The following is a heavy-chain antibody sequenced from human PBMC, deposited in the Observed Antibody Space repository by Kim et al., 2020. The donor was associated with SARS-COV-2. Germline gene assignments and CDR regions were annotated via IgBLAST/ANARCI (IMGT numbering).Heavy chain of an antibody. CDR3: ARSFDDGDGIDY. J-gene: IGHJ4*02. V-gene: IGHV4-59*01. Sequence: NYTPALKSRVTISVDTSKNQFSLKLSSVTAADTAMYYCARSFDDGDGIDYWGQGTLVTVSS. D-gene: IGHD4-17*01.